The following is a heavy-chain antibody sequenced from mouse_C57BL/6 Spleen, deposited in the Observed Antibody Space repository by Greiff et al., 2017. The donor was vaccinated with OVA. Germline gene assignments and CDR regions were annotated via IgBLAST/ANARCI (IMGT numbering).Heavy chain of an antibody. V-gene: IGHV6-3*01. D-gene: IGHD3-2*02. CDR3: TGSSGRAWFAY. CDR1: GFTFSNYW. J-gene: IGHJ3*01. CDR2: IRLKSDNYAT. Sequence: EVKLVVESGGGLVQPGGSMKLSCVASGFTFSNYWMNWVRQSPEKGLEWVAQIRLKSDNYATHYAESVKGRFTISRDDSKSSVYLQMNNLRAEDTGIYYCTGSSGRAWFAYWGQGTLVTVSA.